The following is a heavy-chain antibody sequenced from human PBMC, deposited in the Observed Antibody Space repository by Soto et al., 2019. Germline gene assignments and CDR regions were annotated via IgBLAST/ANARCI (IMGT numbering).Heavy chain of an antibody. J-gene: IGHJ6*02. CDR2: ISAYNGNT. CDR3: ARDPGYSSSWYYYYYGMDV. V-gene: IGHV1-18*01. CDR1: GYTFTSYG. Sequence: PAASVKVSCKASGYTFTSYGISWVRQAPGQGLEWMGWISAYNGNTNYAQKLQGRVTMTTDTSTSTAYMELRSLRSDDTAVYYCARDPGYSSSWYYYYYGMDVWGQGTTVTVS. D-gene: IGHD6-13*01.